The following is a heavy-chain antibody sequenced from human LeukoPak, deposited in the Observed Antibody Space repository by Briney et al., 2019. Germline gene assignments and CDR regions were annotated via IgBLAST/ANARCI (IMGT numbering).Heavy chain of an antibody. V-gene: IGHV3-23*01. CDR1: GFTFSSYA. CDR2: ISGSGGST. CDR3: ARGYCTGGSCSKYDY. D-gene: IGHD2-15*01. J-gene: IGHJ4*02. Sequence: GGSPRLSCAASGFTFSSYAMSWVRQAPGKGLEWVSGISGSGGSTYYADSVKGRFTISRDNSKNTLYLQMNSLRADDTAVYYCARGYCTGGSCSKYDYWGQGTLVTVSS.